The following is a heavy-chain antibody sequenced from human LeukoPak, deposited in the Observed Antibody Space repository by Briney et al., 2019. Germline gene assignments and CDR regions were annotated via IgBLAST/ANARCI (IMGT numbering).Heavy chain of an antibody. D-gene: IGHD1-26*01. CDR2: ISYDGSNK. Sequence: GRSQRLSCAASGFTFSSYAMHWVRQAPGKGLERVAVISYDGSNKYYADSVKGRFTISRDNSKNTLYLQMNSLRAEDTAVYYCAREKGGSRYFDYWGQGTLVTVSS. CDR1: GFTFSSYA. CDR3: AREKGGSRYFDY. J-gene: IGHJ4*02. V-gene: IGHV3-30-3*01.